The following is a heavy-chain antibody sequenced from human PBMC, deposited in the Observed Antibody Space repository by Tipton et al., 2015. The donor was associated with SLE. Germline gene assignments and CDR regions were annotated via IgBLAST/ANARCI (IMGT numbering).Heavy chain of an antibody. CDR3: ARVERFGGGYMDV. Sequence: TLSLTCTVSGYSISSGYYWGWIRQPPGKGLEWIGSVYLSGSTYYNPSLKSRVTISVDTSKNQFSLKLSSVTAADTAVYYCARVERFGGGYMDVWGKGTTVTVSS. J-gene: IGHJ6*03. D-gene: IGHD3-10*01. CDR1: GYSISSGYY. CDR2: VYLSGST. V-gene: IGHV4-38-2*02.